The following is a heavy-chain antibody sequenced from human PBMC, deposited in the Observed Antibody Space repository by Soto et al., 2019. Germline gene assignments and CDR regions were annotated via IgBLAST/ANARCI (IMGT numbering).Heavy chain of an antibody. CDR2: INPSGGST. Sequence: GASVKVSCKASGYTFTSYYMHWVRQAPGQGLEWMGIINPSGGSTSYAQKFQGRVTMTRDTSTSTVYMELSSLRSEDTAVYYCARTVLFLSYSPYYYGMDVWGQGTTVTVSS. CDR3: ARTVLFLSYSPYYYGMDV. D-gene: IGHD3-3*01. V-gene: IGHV1-46*01. J-gene: IGHJ6*02. CDR1: GYTFTSYY.